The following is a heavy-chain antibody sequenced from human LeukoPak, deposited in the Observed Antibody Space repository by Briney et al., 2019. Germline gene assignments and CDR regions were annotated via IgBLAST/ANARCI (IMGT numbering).Heavy chain of an antibody. CDR1: GGSISSYY. J-gene: IGHJ3*02. Sequence: PSETLSLTCTVSGGSISSYYWSWIRQPPGKGLEWIGYIYTSGSTNYNPSLKSRVTISVDTSKNQFSLKLSSVTAADTAVYYCARSRIAVALDAFDIWAKGQWSPSLQ. CDR3: ARSRIAVALDAFDI. D-gene: IGHD6-19*01. CDR2: IYTSGST. V-gene: IGHV4-4*09.